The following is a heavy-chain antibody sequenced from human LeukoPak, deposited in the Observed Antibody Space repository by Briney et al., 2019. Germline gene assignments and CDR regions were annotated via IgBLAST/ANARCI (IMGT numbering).Heavy chain of an antibody. V-gene: IGHV4-59*12. CDR3: ARVHDGYNYAFDY. CDR2: IYYSGST. CDR1: GGSISSYY. Sequence: KTSETLSLTCTVSGGSISSYYWSWLRQPPGKGLECIGYIYYSGSTNYNPSLKSRVTISVDTSKNQFSLKLSSVTAADTAVYYCARVHDGYNYAFDYWGQGTLVTVSS. J-gene: IGHJ4*02. D-gene: IGHD5-24*01.